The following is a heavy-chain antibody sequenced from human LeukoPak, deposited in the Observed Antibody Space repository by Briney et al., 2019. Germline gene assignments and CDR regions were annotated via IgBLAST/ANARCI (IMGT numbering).Heavy chain of an antibody. V-gene: IGHV4-39*07. D-gene: IGHD3-10*01. CDR1: GGSVSSGSYY. Sequence: SETLSLTCTVSGGSVSSGSYYWSWIRQPPGKGLEWIGEINHSGSTNYNPSLKSRVTISVDTSKNQFSLKLSSVTAADTAVYYCAREMVRPGGAKDDYWGQGTLVTVSS. CDR3: AREMVRPGGAKDDY. J-gene: IGHJ4*02. CDR2: INHSGST.